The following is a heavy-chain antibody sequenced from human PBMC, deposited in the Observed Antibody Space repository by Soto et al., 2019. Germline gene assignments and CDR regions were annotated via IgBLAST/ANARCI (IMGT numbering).Heavy chain of an antibody. J-gene: IGHJ6*02. CDR2: MYPGESDT. D-gene: IGHD1-26*01. Sequence: PGESLKISCKGSGYTFTSHGIAWVRQMPGKGLEWMGIMYPGESDTRYSPSFQGQVTISADKSISTAYLQWSSLKASDTAMYYCARIYSGTYRLDVWGQGTTVTVSS. CDR1: GYTFTSHG. CDR3: ARIYSGTYRLDV. V-gene: IGHV5-51*01.